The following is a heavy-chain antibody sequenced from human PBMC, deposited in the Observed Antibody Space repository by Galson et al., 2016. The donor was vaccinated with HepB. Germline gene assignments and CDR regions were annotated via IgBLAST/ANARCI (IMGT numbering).Heavy chain of an antibody. Sequence: FAISGDSVSSNSATWNWIRQSPSRGLEWLGRTYYRSKWYNDYALSVKSRITINPDTSKNQFSLQLNSVTPEDTAVYYCARVRSGYSGYANPYYYGMDVWGQGTTVTVSS. J-gene: IGHJ6*02. CDR2: TYYRSKWYN. V-gene: IGHV6-1*01. CDR1: GDSVSSNSAT. D-gene: IGHD5-12*01. CDR3: ARVRSGYSGYANPYYYGMDV.